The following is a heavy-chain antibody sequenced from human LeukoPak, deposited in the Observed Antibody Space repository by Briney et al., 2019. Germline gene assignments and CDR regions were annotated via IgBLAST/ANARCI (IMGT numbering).Heavy chain of an antibody. V-gene: IGHV4-34*01. CDR2: INHSGST. CDR3: AREGTERRIDY. Sequence: SETLSLTCAVYGGSFSGYYWSWIRQPPGKGLEWIGEINHSGSTNYNPSLKSRVTISVDTSKNQFSLKLSSVTAADTAVYYCAREGTERRIDYWGQGTLVTVSS. CDR1: GGSFSGYY. J-gene: IGHJ4*02. D-gene: IGHD1-1*01.